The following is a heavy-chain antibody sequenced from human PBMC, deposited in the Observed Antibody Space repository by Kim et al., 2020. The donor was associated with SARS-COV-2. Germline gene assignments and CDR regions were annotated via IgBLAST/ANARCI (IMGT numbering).Heavy chain of an antibody. J-gene: IGHJ6*02. Sequence: GESLKISCKGSGYSFTSYWISWVRQMPGKGLEWMGRIDPSDSYTNYSPSFQGHVTISADKSISTAYLQWSSLKASDTAMYYCARPSHYFHTTRHYYYYGMDVWGQGTTVTVSS. D-gene: IGHD4-4*01. V-gene: IGHV5-10-1*01. CDR1: GYSFTSYW. CDR3: ARPSHYFHTTRHYYYYGMDV. CDR2: IDPSDSYT.